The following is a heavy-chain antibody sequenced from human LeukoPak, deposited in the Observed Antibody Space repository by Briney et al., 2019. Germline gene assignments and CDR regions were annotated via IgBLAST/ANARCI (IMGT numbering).Heavy chain of an antibody. CDR2: IIPILGIA. CDR3: ARDLVSWDTAMVPPTLYYYGMDV. CDR1: GFTFSSYA. Sequence: GGSLRLSCAASGFTFSSYAISWVRQAPGQGLEWMGRIIPILGIANYAQKFQGRVTITADKSTSTAYMELSSLRSEDTAVYYCARDLVSWDTAMVPPTLYYYGMDVWGQGTTVTVSS. J-gene: IGHJ6*02. V-gene: IGHV1-69*04. D-gene: IGHD5-18*01.